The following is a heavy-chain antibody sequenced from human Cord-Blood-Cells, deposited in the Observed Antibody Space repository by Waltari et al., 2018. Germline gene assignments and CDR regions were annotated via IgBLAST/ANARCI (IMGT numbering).Heavy chain of an antibody. Sequence: QVQLQESGPGLVKPSETLSLTCAVSGYSISSGYYWGWIRQPPGKGLEWIGSIYHSGSTYYTPSLESRVTKSVDTSKNQFSRKLSSVTAADTAVYYCARVSSNWVDYWGQGTLVTVSS. D-gene: IGHD7-27*01. CDR3: ARVSSNWVDY. V-gene: IGHV4-38-2*01. J-gene: IGHJ4*02. CDR1: GYSISSGYY. CDR2: IYHSGST.